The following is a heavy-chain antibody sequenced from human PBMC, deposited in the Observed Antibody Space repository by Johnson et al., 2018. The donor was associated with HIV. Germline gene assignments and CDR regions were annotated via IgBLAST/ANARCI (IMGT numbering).Heavy chain of an antibody. CDR1: GFTFSDHA. CDR2: MSGSGAVT. CDR3: ARDGVYSSPHDAFDI. D-gene: IGHD6-19*01. J-gene: IGHJ3*02. Sequence: VQLVESGGGLIQPGGSLRLSCAGSGFTFSDHAMGWVRQAPGKGLEWVSSMSGSGAVTYYADSVKGRFIISRDNSKNMLYLQMDNLRIEDTAVYYCARDGVYSSPHDAFDIWGQGTMVTVAS. V-gene: IGHV3-23*04.